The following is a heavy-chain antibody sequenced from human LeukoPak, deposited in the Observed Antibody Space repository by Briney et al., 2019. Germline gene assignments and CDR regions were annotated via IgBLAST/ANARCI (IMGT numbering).Heavy chain of an antibody. J-gene: IGHJ4*02. CDR1: GFSFTNYA. CDR3: AKVGDYYGSGKYSNFDY. D-gene: IGHD3-10*01. Sequence: GGSLRLSCAASGFSFTNYAMSWVRQAPGKGLEWVSSISSSSSYIYYADSVKGRFTISRDNSKNTLYLQMNSLRAEDTAVYYCAKVGDYYGSGKYSNFDYWGQGTLVTVSS. CDR2: ISSSSSYI. V-gene: IGHV3-21*01.